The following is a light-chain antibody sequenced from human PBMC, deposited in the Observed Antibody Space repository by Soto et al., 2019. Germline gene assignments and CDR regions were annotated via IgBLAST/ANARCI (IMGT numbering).Light chain of an antibody. CDR1: QTISSW. J-gene: IGKJ1*01. Sequence: IQMTQSPSTLSGSVGDRVTITCRASQTISSWLAWYQQKPGKAPKLLIYKASTLKSGVPSRVSGSGSGTEFARTIRGLQPDDFATYYCQHYNIYSEAFGQGTKVALK. V-gene: IGKV1-5*03. CDR3: QHYNIYSEA. CDR2: KAS.